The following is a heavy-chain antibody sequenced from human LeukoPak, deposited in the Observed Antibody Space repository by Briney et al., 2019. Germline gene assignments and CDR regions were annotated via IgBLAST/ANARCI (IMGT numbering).Heavy chain of an antibody. CDR1: GFTFSSYA. CDR2: ISYDGGNK. J-gene: IGHJ4*02. D-gene: IGHD2-2*01. CDR3: AKADCSSTSCY. Sequence: GGSLRLSCAASGFTFSSYAMHWVRQAPGKGLEWVAVISYDGGNKYYADSVKGRFTISRDNSKNTLYLQMNSLRAEDTAVYYCAKADCSSTSCYWGQGTLVTVSS. V-gene: IGHV3-30-3*01.